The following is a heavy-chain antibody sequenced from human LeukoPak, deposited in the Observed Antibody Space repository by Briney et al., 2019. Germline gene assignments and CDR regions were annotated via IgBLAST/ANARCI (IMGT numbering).Heavy chain of an antibody. Sequence: GGSLRLSCVASGFTFSSYSMNWVRQAPGKGLEWVSSISSSSKYIYYGDSVKGRLTISRDDAKNSLYLQMNSLRAEDTAVYYCARGPGRLGWEYWYFDLWGRGTLVTVSS. D-gene: IGHD6-19*01. V-gene: IGHV3-21*01. CDR2: ISSSSKYI. CDR3: ARGPGRLGWEYWYFDL. J-gene: IGHJ2*01. CDR1: GFTFSSYS.